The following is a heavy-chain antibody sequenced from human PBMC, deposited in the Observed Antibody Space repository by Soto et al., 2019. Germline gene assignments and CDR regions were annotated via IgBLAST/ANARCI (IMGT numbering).Heavy chain of an antibody. Sequence: QVQLVQSGTEVKTPGASVKVSCKASGYTFTSHDINWVRQATGQGLEWMGWLNPYNGKTAYAQRFQGRVTMTWNATTGTVYLELSSVRSEDTAMYYCARVSSIAARRSFDSWGQGTLVTVSS. D-gene: IGHD6-6*01. CDR2: LNPYNGKT. CDR3: ARVSSIAARRSFDS. J-gene: IGHJ4*02. V-gene: IGHV1-8*01. CDR1: GYTFTSHD.